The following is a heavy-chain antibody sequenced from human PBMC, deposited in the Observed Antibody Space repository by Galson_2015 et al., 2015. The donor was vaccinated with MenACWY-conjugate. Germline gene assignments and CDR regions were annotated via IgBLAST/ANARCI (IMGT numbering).Heavy chain of an antibody. CDR1: GFTIRRSG. V-gene: IGHV3-33*06. Sequence: SLRLSCASSGFTIRRSGMHRGRQGPGTGLEWVAVIWLDGSKYFSADSATGRFPISRDNSQSAHCRQMDILRAEDTAVYYCAKADGDYDPLTGQLRSWLDPWGQGTLVTVSS. CDR3: AKADGDYDPLTGQLRSWLDP. J-gene: IGHJ5*02. D-gene: IGHD3-9*01. CDR2: IWLDGSKY.